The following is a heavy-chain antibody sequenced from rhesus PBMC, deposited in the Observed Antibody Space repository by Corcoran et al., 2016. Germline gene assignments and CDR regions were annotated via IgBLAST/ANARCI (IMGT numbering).Heavy chain of an antibody. CDR2: IYWNDSK. CDR3: ARVRKMAAANRFDV. V-gene: IGHV2-95*01. D-gene: IGHD6-43*01. CDR1: GFSINTSGTG. J-gene: IGHJ5-1*01. Sequence: QVTLKESGPALVKPTQTLTLTCTFSGFSINTSGTGVGWIRQPPGKALEWLASIYWNDSKYYSTSLKSRLTISKDTSKNQVVLTMTNMDPVDTATYYCARVRKMAAANRFDVWGPGVLVTVSS.